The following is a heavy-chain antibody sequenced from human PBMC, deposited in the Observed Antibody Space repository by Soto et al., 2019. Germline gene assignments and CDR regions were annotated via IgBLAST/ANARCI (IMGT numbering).Heavy chain of an antibody. V-gene: IGHV4-30-4*01. J-gene: IGHJ4*02. D-gene: IGHD4-17*01. Sequence: SETLSLTCTVSGGSISSGNYYWSWIRQPPGKGLEWIGFISYSGTTHYSTSLRSRVSISVDTSKNLFSLDLSSVTAADTAVYYCATMGTPVTGLYYFDYWGQGTLVTVS. CDR2: ISYSGTT. CDR3: ATMGTPVTGLYYFDY. CDR1: GGSISSGNYY.